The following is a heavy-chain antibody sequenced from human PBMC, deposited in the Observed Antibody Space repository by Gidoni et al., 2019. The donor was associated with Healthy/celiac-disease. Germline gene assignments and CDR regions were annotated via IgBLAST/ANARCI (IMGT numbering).Heavy chain of an antibody. D-gene: IGHD2-2*01. Sequence: QVQLQESGPGLVKPSETLSLTCTVPGGSISSYYWSWIRQPPGKGLEWIGYIYYSGSTNYNPSLKSRVTISVDTSKNQFSLKLSSVTAADTAVYYCARGDCSSTSCYSDFDYWGQGTLVTVSS. CDR1: GGSISSYY. CDR3: ARGDCSSTSCYSDFDY. V-gene: IGHV4-59*01. J-gene: IGHJ4*02. CDR2: IYYSGST.